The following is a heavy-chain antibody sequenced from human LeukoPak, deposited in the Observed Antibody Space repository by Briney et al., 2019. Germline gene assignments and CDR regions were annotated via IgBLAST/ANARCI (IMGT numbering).Heavy chain of an antibody. CDR2: INPNSGGT. V-gene: IGHV1-2*02. CDR3: ARAGYYYDSSGYEAFDI. D-gene: IGHD3-22*01. Sequence: ASVKVSCKASGYAFTGYYMHWVRQAPGQGLEWMGWINPNSGGTNYAQKFQGRVTMTRDTSISTAYMELSRLRSDDTAVYYCARAGYYYDSSGYEAFDIWGQGTMVTVSS. CDR1: GYAFTGYY. J-gene: IGHJ3*02.